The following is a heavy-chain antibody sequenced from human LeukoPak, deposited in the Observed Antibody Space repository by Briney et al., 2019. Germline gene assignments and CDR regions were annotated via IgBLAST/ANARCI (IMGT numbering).Heavy chain of an antibody. D-gene: IGHD3-9*01. V-gene: IGHV3-23*01. Sequence: PSETLSLTCTVSGGSISSYYWSWVRQAPGKGLEWVSAISGSGGSTYYADSVKGRFTISRDNSKNTLYLQMNSLRAEDTAVYYCAKVDILTGTYDYWGQGTLVTVSS. CDR1: GGSISSYY. CDR2: ISGSGGST. J-gene: IGHJ4*02. CDR3: AKVDILTGTYDY.